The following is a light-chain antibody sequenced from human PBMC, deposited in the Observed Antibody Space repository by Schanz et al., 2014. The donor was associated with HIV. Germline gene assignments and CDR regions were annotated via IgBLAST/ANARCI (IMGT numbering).Light chain of an antibody. CDR2: EGS. J-gene: IGLJ3*02. CDR3: WSYAGSSTWV. V-gene: IGLV2-23*01. CDR1: SSDVGSYNL. Sequence: QSALTQPPSASGSPGQSVTISCTGTSSDVGSYNLVSWYQQYPAKAPKLMIYEGSKRPSGISNRFSGSKSGNTASLTISGLQAEDEADYYCWSYAGSSTWVFGGGTKLTVL.